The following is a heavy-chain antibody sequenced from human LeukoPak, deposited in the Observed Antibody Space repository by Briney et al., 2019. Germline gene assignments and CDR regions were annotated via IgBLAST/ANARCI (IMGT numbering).Heavy chain of an antibody. CDR2: ISSSGSTI. CDR3: ARDQESYYYGSGSSDY. D-gene: IGHD3-10*01. V-gene: IGHV3-48*04. Sequence: PGGSLRLSCAASGFTFSSYSMNWVRQAPGKGLEWVSYISSSGSTIYYADSVKGRFTISRDNAKNSLYLQMNSLRAEDTAVYYCARDQESYYYGSGSSDYWGQGTLVTVSS. CDR1: GFTFSSYS. J-gene: IGHJ4*02.